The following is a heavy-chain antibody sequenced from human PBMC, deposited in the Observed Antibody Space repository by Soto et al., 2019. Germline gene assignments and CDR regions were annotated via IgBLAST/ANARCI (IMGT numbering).Heavy chain of an antibody. V-gene: IGHV3-43*01. D-gene: IGHD3-22*01. Sequence: PGGSLRLSCAASGFTFDDYTMHWVRQAPGKGLEWVSLISWDGGSTYYADSVEGRFTISRDNSKSTVYLQMNSLRAEDTAIYYCAKDTYYYDSSGYYVFDYWGQGALVTVSS. CDR3: AKDTYYYDSSGYYVFDY. J-gene: IGHJ4*02. CDR2: ISWDGGST. CDR1: GFTFDDYT.